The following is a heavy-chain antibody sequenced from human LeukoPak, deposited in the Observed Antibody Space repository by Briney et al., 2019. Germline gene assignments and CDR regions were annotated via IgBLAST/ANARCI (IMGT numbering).Heavy chain of an antibody. V-gene: IGHV4-59*01. CDR3: ARWPRGVRGRYYFDY. D-gene: IGHD3-10*01. Sequence: SETLSLTCTVSGRSISSYYWSWIRQPPGKGLEWIGYIYYSGSTNYNPSLKSRVTISVDTSKNQFSLKLSSVTAADTAVYYCARWPRGVRGRYYFDYWGQGTLVTVSS. J-gene: IGHJ4*02. CDR2: IYYSGST. CDR1: GRSISSYY.